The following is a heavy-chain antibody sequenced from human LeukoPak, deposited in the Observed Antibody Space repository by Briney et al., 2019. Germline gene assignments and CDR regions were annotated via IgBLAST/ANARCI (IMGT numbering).Heavy chain of an antibody. Sequence: AGGSLRLSCAASGFAFSSNWMHWVRQTPGKGLVWVSRINSGGSGTSYAASVEGRFTISGDNAKNTLYLQMNSLRAEDTAVYYCATSLGPLTEYWGQGTLVTVSS. J-gene: IGHJ4*02. V-gene: IGHV3-74*01. D-gene: IGHD7-27*01. CDR2: INSGGSGT. CDR3: ATSLGPLTEY. CDR1: GFAFSSNW.